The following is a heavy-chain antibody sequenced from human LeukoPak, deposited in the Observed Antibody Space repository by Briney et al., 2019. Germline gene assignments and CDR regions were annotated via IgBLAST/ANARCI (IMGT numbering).Heavy chain of an antibody. CDR2: IYSGGTT. J-gene: IGHJ6*02. D-gene: IGHD1/OR15-1a*01. V-gene: IGHV3-66*01. CDR1: GFIVSSNY. Sequence: QSGGSLRLSCAASGFIVSSNYMSWVRQAPGKGLEWVSVIYSGGTTYYADSVKGRFTISRDNSKNTLYLQMNSLRAEDTAVYYCAAKNTWTYGMDVWGQGTTVTASS. CDR3: AAKNTWTYGMDV.